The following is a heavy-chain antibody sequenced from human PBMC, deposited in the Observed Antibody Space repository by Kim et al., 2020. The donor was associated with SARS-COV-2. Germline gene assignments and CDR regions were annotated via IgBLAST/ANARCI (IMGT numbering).Heavy chain of an antibody. CDR1: GGTFSSYA. D-gene: IGHD3-10*01. J-gene: IGHJ3*02. V-gene: IGHV1-69*13. CDR3: ARDYGSGRILNAFDI. CDR2: IIPIFGTA. Sequence: SVKVSCKASGGTFSSYAISWVRQAPGQGLEWMGGIIPIFGTANYAQKFQGRVTITADESTSTAYMELSSLRSEDTAVYYCARDYGSGRILNAFDIWGQGTMVTVSS.